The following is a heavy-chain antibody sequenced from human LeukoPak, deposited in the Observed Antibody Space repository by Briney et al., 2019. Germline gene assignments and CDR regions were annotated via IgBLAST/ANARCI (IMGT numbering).Heavy chain of an antibody. D-gene: IGHD4-17*01. CDR1: GYTFTSYA. CDR3: ARGYTRDMTSVTHFDY. Sequence: ASVKVSCKASGYTFTSYAMNWVRQAPGQGLEWMGWNNTNTGNPTYAQGFTGRFVFSLDTSVSTASLQISSLKAEDTAVYYCARGYTRDMTSVTHFDYWGQGTLVTVSS. J-gene: IGHJ4*02. CDR2: NNTNTGNP. V-gene: IGHV7-4-1*02.